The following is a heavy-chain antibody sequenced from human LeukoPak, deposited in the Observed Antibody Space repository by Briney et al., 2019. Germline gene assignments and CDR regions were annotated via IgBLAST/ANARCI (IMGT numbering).Heavy chain of an antibody. CDR1: GVSIRCGDYY. J-gene: IGHJ5*02. CDR2: IYYSGNT. V-gene: IGHV4-30-4*01. D-gene: IGHD3-3*02. CDR3: ARAPISNFVWFDP. Sequence: SEPLSLTCTVSGVSIRCGDYYWSWIRPPPGKGPEWSGYIYYSGNTYYNPSLKSRVTISVDTSNNQFSLKLRSVTAADTAVYYCARAPISNFVWFDPWGQGTLVAVSS.